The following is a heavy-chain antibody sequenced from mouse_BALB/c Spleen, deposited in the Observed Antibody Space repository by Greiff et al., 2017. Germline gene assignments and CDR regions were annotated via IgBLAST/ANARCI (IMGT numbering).Heavy chain of an antibody. CDR2: IYYSGTI. CDR1: GISITTGNYR. J-gene: IGHJ1*01. V-gene: IGHV3-5*02. D-gene: IGHD1-1*01. Sequence: EVQLKQSGPGLVKPSQTVSLTCTVTGISITTGNYRWSWIRQFPGNKLEWIGYIYYSGTITYNPSLTSRTTITRDTSKNQFFLEMNSLTAEDTATYYCARDGDYYGSSYGYWYFDVWGAGTTVTVSS. CDR3: ARDGDYYGSSYGYWYFDV.